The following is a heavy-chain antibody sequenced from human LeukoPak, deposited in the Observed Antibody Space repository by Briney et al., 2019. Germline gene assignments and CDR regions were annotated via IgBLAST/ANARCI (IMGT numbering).Heavy chain of an antibody. CDR3: AKDGGTNYDNSGYYSEDAFDS. CDR2: ISNSAGYT. V-gene: IGHV3-23*01. Sequence: GGSLRLSCAASGFTFSSYGMSWVRQAPGKGLEWVSAISNSAGYTYYAASVKGRFTISRDKSKNTLFLQMNSLRAEDTAVYYCAKDGGTNYDNSGYYSEDAFDSWGQGTMVTVSS. D-gene: IGHD3-22*01. CDR1: GFTFSSYG. J-gene: IGHJ3*01.